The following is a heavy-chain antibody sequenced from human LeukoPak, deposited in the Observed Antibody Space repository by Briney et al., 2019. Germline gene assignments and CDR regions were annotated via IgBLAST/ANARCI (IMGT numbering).Heavy chain of an antibody. V-gene: IGHV3-74*03. J-gene: IGHJ4*02. Sequence: GGSLRLSCAASGFTFSSRWMHWVRQAPGKGLVWVAQINNDGSSTMYADSVKGRFTISRDNAKNTLYLQMNSLGAEDTAVYYCSDFDYWGQGTLVTVSS. CDR1: GFTFSSRW. CDR3: SDFDY. CDR2: INNDGSST.